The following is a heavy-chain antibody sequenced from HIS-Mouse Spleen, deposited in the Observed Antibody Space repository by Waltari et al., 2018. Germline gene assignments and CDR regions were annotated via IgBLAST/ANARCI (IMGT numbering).Heavy chain of an antibody. Sequence: QLQLQESGPGLVKPSETLSLTCTVSGGSISSSSYYWGWIRQPPGKGLEWMGSLYYSGSTYYNPSLKSRVTISVDTSKNQFSLKLSSVTAADTAVYYCARTRGYWYFDLWGRGTLVTVSS. CDR2: LYYSGST. V-gene: IGHV4-39*01. CDR1: GGSISSSSYY. CDR3: ARTRGYWYFDL. D-gene: IGHD3-10*01. J-gene: IGHJ2*01.